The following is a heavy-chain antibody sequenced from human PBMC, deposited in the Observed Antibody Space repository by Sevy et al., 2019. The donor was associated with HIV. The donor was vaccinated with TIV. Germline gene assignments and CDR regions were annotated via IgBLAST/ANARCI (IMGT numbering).Heavy chain of an antibody. D-gene: IGHD2-15*01. J-gene: IGHJ4*02. CDR2: FDPEDGET. V-gene: IGHV1-24*01. CDR3: ATGLPGEYVDCSSCYSDYFAY. Sequence: VSVKVSCKVSGYTLIEFSMHWVRQAPGKGLESMGGFDPEDGETIYAQRFQGRVTMTEDTSTDTAYMELSSLRSEDTAVYYCATGLPGEYVDCSSCYSDYFAYWGQGTLVTVSS. CDR1: GYTLIEFS.